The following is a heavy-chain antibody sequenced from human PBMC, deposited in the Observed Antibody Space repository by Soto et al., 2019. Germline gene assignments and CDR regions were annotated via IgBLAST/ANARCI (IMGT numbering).Heavy chain of an antibody. V-gene: IGHV1-18*04. Sequence: QVQLVQSGAEVKKPGASVKVSCKASGCTFTSYGISWVRQAPGQGLEWMGWISAYNGNTNYAQKLQGRVTMTTDTSTSTAYMELRSLRSDDTAVYYCARERITMIVVVGHDAFDIWGQGTMVTVSS. J-gene: IGHJ3*02. D-gene: IGHD3-22*01. CDR3: ARERITMIVVVGHDAFDI. CDR1: GCTFTSYG. CDR2: ISAYNGNT.